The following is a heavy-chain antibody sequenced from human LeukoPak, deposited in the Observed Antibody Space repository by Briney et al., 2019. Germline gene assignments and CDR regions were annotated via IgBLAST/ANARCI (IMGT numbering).Heavy chain of an antibody. D-gene: IGHD6-13*01. Sequence: SETLSLTCAVYGGSFSGYYWSWIRQPPGKGLEWIGEINHSGSTNYNPSLKSRVTISVDTSKNQFSLKLSSVTAADTAVYYCATVAAAGTDDYWGQGTTVTVSS. J-gene: IGHJ4*03. V-gene: IGHV4-34*01. CDR1: GGSFSGYY. CDR2: INHSGST. CDR3: ATVAAAGTDDY.